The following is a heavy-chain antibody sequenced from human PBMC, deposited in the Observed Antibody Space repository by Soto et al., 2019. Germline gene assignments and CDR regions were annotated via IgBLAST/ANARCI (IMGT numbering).Heavy chain of an antibody. J-gene: IGHJ6*02. D-gene: IGHD3-22*01. V-gene: IGHV5-51*01. CDR1: GYSFTSYW. CDR3: VVGSSGRAGHYYYGMDV. CDR2: IYPGDSDT. Sequence: PGESLKISCKGSGYSFTSYWIGWVRQMPGKGLEWMGIIYPGDSDTRYSPSFQGQVTISADKSISTAYLQWSSLKASDTAMYYCVVGSSGRAGHYYYGMDVWGQGTTVTVSS.